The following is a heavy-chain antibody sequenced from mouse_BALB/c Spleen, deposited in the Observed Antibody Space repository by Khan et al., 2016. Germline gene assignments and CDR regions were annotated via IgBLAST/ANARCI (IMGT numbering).Heavy chain of an antibody. CDR3: ARYDGNYYAMDY. J-gene: IGHJ4*01. D-gene: IGHD2-3*01. CDR1: GYAFTNYL. V-gene: IGHV1-54*01. CDR2: INPGSGGT. Sequence: QVQLQQSGAELVMPFPSVKVSFKASGYAFTNYLIEWVKQRPGQGLEWIGVINPGSGGTNYNEKFKGKATLTADKSSSTAYMQLSSLTSDDSAVYFCARYDGNYYAMDYWGQGTSVTVSS.